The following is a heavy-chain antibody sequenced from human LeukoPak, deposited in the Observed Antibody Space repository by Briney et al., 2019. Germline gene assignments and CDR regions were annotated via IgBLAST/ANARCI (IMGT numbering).Heavy chain of an antibody. CDR1: GFTFSSYR. Sequence: GGSLRLSCAASGFTFSSYRMSWVRQAPGKGLEWVANIKQDGSEKYYVDSVKGRFTISRDNAKNSLYLQMNSLRAEDTAVYYCARDRVGYGDPLDYWGQGTLVTVSS. D-gene: IGHD4-17*01. CDR3: ARDRVGYGDPLDY. J-gene: IGHJ4*02. CDR2: IKQDGSEK. V-gene: IGHV3-7*01.